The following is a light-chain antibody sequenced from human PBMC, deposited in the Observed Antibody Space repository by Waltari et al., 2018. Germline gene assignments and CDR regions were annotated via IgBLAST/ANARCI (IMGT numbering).Light chain of an antibody. CDR1: QSLTKRY. V-gene: IGKV3-20*01. J-gene: IGKJ2*01. Sequence: RSSQSLTKRYLAWYQQKPGQAPRLLSYGASSRAAGIPDRVSGSGSGTDFTLTISRLEPEDFAVYYCQQYGSSVLYTFGQGTKLEIK. CDR2: GAS. CDR3: QQYGSSVLYT.